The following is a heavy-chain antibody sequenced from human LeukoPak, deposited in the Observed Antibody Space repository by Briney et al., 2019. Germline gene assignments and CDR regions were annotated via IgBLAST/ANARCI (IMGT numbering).Heavy chain of an antibody. V-gene: IGHV3-30-3*01. J-gene: IGHJ4*02. CDR2: ISYDGSIK. D-gene: IGHD2-15*01. CDR1: GITFNTYA. CDR3: APDLRGSAWSLDD. Sequence: GGSLRLSCAASGITFNTYAMHWVRQAPGKGLEWVAVISYDGSIKQYAGSVEGRFTVSRDNSKNTLYLQMDGLRAEDTAIYYCAPDLRGSAWSLDDWGQGTLVTVSS.